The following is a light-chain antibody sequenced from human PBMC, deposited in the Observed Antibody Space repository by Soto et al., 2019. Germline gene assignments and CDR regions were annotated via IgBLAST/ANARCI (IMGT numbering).Light chain of an antibody. CDR3: QQYTTPVT. CDR2: KAS. J-gene: IGKJ1*01. CDR1: QSVDRW. Sequence: DIEMTQSPSTLSSSLGDRVTITCRASQSVDRWLAGYQQRPGKAPKALIYKASNLESGGPSRFSGSGSGTEFTLTITSLQPCDIATCYCQQYTTPVTFGQGTMVEMK. V-gene: IGKV1-5*03.